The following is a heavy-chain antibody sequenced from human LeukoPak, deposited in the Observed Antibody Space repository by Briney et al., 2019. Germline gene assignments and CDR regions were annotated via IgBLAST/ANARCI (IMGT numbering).Heavy chain of an antibody. D-gene: IGHD3-3*01. V-gene: IGHV1-8*01. J-gene: IGHJ5*02. CDR3: ARTAQGPRAIFGVVSRYNNWFDP. CDR1: GYTFTSYD. Sequence: ASVKVSCKVSGYTFTSYDINWVRQATGQGLEWMGWMNPNSGNTGYAQKFQGRVTMTRNTSISTAYMELSSLRSEDTAVYYCARTAQGPRAIFGVVSRYNNWFDPWGQGTLVTVS. CDR2: MNPNSGNT.